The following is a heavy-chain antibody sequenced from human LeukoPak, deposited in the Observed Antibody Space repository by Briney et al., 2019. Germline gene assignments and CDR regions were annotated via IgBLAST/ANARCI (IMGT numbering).Heavy chain of an antibody. J-gene: IGHJ4*02. CDR1: GFTFSDYY. Sequence: GGSLRLSCAASGFTFSDYYMSWIRQAPGKGLEWVSYISSSSSYTNYADSVKGRFTISRDNAKNSLYLQMNSPRAEDTAVYYCARDNTIMITFGGANFDYWGQGTLVTVSS. D-gene: IGHD3-16*01. CDR3: ARDNTIMITFGGANFDY. V-gene: IGHV3-11*06. CDR2: ISSSSSYT.